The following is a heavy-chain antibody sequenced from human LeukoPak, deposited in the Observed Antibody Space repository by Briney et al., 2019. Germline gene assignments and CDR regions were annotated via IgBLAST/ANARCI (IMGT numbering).Heavy chain of an antibody. V-gene: IGHV7-4-1*02. CDR2: INTNTGNS. D-gene: IGHD3-9*01. Sequence: ASVKVSCKASGYTFTSYAMNWVRQAPGQGLEWMGWINTNTGNSTYAQGSTGRFVFSLDTSVSTAYLQISSLKAEDTAVYYCARVGDSGLLRYFDWLLPKGNYYYYYYMDVWGKGTTVTVSS. CDR1: GYTFTSYA. CDR3: ARVGDSGLLRYFDWLLPKGNYYYYYYMDV. J-gene: IGHJ6*03.